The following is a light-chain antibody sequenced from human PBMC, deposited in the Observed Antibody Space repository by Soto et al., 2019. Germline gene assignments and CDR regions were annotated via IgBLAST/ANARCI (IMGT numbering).Light chain of an antibody. V-gene: IGLV2-23*02. CDR2: AVS. Sequence: QSVLTQPASVSGSPGQWVAISCAGPHSDVGNYNLVSWYQQPPGKAPKLMIFAVSKRPSGVSNRFSGSKSGKTASLSISGPQAEDEAYYYCCSYAGSSTFKFGGGTKLTVL. CDR1: HSDVGNYNL. J-gene: IGLJ2*01. CDR3: CSYAGSSTFK.